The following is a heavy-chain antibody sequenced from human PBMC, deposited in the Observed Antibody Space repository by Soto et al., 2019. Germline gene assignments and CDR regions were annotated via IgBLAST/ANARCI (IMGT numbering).Heavy chain of an antibody. J-gene: IGHJ4*02. CDR2: IYYSGST. D-gene: IGHD6-19*01. Sequence: QVQLQESGPGLVKPSETLSLTCTVSGGSVSSGSYYWSWIRQPPGKGLEWIGYIYYSGSTNYNPSLKRRVTISVDTSINQSSPKLSYVAAADTALYYCARAPAVVRSPVDYWGQGTLVTVSS. V-gene: IGHV4-61*01. CDR1: GGSVSSGSYY. CDR3: ARAPAVVRSPVDY.